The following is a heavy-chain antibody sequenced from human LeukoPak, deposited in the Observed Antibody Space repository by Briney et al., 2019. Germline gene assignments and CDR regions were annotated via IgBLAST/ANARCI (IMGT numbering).Heavy chain of an antibody. CDR1: GYTFTSNY. CDR3: ARGGCSSISCEGDY. J-gene: IGHJ4*02. D-gene: IGHD2-2*01. V-gene: IGHV1-46*01. Sequence: ASVKVSCEASGYTFTSNYIHWVRQAPGQGLEWMGVINPSGGSTTYAQKFQGRVTMTRDTSTSTVYMDLYSLRSEDTGVYYCARGGCSSISCEGDYWGQGTLVTVSS. CDR2: INPSGGST.